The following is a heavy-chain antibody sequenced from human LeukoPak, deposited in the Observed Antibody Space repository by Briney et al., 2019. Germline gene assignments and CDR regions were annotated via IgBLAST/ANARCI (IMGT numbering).Heavy chain of an antibody. CDR3: AREPFEVSSY. CDR1: GFTFSSYW. D-gene: IGHD3-3*01. Sequence: GGSLRLSCAASGFTFSSYWMHWVLQVPGEGLLWVARINTDGSATNYAESVKGRFTISRDNAKNTLCLQMNSLRAEDAAVYYCAREPFEVSSYWGQGTLVTVSS. CDR2: INTDGSAT. V-gene: IGHV3-74*01. J-gene: IGHJ4*02.